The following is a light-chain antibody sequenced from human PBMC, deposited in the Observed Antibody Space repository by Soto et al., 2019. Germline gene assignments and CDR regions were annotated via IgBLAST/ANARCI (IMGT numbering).Light chain of an antibody. CDR3: GTWDSSLSAVV. CDR1: SSNIGNNY. J-gene: IGLJ2*01. V-gene: IGLV1-51*01. Sequence: QSVLTQPPSVSAAPGQTLTISCSGSSSNIGNNYVSWYQQLPGTAPKLLIYDNNKRPSGIPDRFSGSKSGTSATLGITGLQTGDEADYYCGTWDSSLSAVVFGGGTKVTVL. CDR2: DNN.